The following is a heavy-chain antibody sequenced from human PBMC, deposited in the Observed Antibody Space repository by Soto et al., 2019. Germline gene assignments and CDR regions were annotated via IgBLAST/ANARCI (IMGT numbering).Heavy chain of an antibody. CDR3: ARATPGDYGDYVAAFDI. V-gene: IGHV4-39*07. Sequence: SAPLSLTCTVSGGSISSSSYYWGWIRQPPGKGLEWIGSIYYSGSTYYNPSLKSRVTISVDTSKNQFSLRLSSVTAADTAVYYCARATPGDYGDYVAAFDIWSQGTMVTVSS. CDR2: IYYSGST. J-gene: IGHJ3*02. D-gene: IGHD4-17*01. CDR1: GGSISSSSYY.